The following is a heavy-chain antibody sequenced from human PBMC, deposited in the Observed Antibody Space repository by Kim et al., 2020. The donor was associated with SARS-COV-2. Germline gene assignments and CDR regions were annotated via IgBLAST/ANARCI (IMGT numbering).Heavy chain of an antibody. CDR3: ARDTGLAVAGPDFPFDY. Sequence: ASVTVSCKASGYTFTSYGISWVRQAPGQGLEWMGWISAYNGNTNYAQKLQGRVTMTTDTSTSTAYMELRSLRSDDTAVYYCARDTGLAVAGPDFPFDYWGQGTLVTVSS. D-gene: IGHD6-19*01. V-gene: IGHV1-18*01. CDR2: ISAYNGNT. CDR1: GYTFTSYG. J-gene: IGHJ4*02.